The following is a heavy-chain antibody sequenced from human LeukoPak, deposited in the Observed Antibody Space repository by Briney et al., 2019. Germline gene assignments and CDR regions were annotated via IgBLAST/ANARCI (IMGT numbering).Heavy chain of an antibody. J-gene: IGHJ4*02. CDR2: ISAYNGNT. Sequence: ASVKVSCKTSGYTFTSYSINWMRQAPGQGLEWMGWISAYNGNTNYAQKLQGRVTMTTDTSTSTAYMELRSLRSDDTAVYYCARDSPYGDYFDYWGQGTLVTVSS. CDR3: ARDSPYGDYFDY. V-gene: IGHV1-18*01. D-gene: IGHD4-17*01. CDR1: GYTFTSYS.